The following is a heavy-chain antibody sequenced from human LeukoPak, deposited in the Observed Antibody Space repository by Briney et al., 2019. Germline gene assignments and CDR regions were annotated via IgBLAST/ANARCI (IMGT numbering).Heavy chain of an antibody. J-gene: IGHJ5*02. D-gene: IGHD2-2*01. CDR2: INQDGSNK. CDR3: AKDLSRGYCSSTSCYNWFDP. V-gene: IGHV3-7*01. Sequence: AGGSLRLSCAASGFTFSSYWMTWVRQAPGKGLEWVANINQDGSNKYYADSVKGRFTISRDNSKNTLYLQMNSLRAEDTAVYHCAKDLSRGYCSSTSCYNWFDPWGQGTLVTVSS. CDR1: GFTFSSYW.